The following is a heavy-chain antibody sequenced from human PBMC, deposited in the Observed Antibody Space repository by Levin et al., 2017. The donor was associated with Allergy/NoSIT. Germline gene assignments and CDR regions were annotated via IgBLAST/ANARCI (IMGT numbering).Heavy chain of an antibody. CDR3: ARGGGSYTHSGMNV. CDR2: ISNTGSTL. CDR1: GFTLSDYF. J-gene: IGHJ6*02. V-gene: IGHV3-11*01. Sequence: GGSLRLSCAASGFTLSDYFMAWVRQAPGKGLEWISYISNTGSTLYYADSVIRRFTISRDKDKNSVYLQMNSLRAEDTGVYYCARGGGSYTHSGMNVWGQGTAVTVS. D-gene: IGHD3-16*01.